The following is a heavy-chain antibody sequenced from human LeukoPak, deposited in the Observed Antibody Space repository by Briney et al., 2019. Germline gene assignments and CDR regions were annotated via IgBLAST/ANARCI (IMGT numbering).Heavy chain of an antibody. J-gene: IGHJ4*02. CDR1: GFAVSSKY. V-gene: IGHV3-21*01. Sequence: GGSLRLSCAASGFAVSSKYMNWVRQAPGKGLEWVSSISSSSSYIYYADSVKGRFTISRDNAKNSLYLQMNSLRAEDTAVYYCARDSAYYYGSGSYLSPFDYWGQGTLVTVSS. D-gene: IGHD3-10*01. CDR2: ISSSSSYI. CDR3: ARDSAYYYGSGSYLSPFDY.